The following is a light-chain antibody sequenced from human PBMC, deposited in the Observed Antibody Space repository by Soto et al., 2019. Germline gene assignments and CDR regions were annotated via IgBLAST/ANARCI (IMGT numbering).Light chain of an antibody. CDR3: NSYTTGNTYV. V-gene: IGLV2-18*02. CDR1: SSDVGSYNR. CDR2: EVS. J-gene: IGLJ1*01. Sequence: QSALTQPPSVSGSPGQSVAISCSGTSSDVGSYNRVSWYQQPPGTAPKLMIYEVSNRPSGVPDRLSGSKSGNTASLTISGLQAEDEADYYCNSYTTGNTYVFGTGTKVTVL.